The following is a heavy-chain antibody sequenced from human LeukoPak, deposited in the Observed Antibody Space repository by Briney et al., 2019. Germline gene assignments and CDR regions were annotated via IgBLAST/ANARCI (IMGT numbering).Heavy chain of an antibody. J-gene: IGHJ4*02. CDR3: ARGGLDCSGGSCYQRFDY. CDR1: GYTFTNYD. CDR2: TIPMFRTA. Sequence: SVKVSCKASGYTFTNYDIHWLRQAPGQGPEWMGRTIPMFRTANYAQKFQGRVTINADESTSTAYMELSSLRSDDTAFYYCARGGLDCSGGSCYQRFDYWGQGTLVTVSS. D-gene: IGHD2-15*01. V-gene: IGHV1-69*13.